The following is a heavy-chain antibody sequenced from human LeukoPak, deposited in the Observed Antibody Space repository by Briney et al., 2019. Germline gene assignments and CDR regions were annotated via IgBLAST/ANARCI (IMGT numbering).Heavy chain of an antibody. Sequence: GSLRLSCAASGVTLSPYGMHWVRQAPGKGLEWVAVISYEGGTQHYADSVKGRFIISRDNPRNTLYLQMNILRTEDTAVYYCAKEGTPQVSTWYDLWGQGTQVIVSS. CDR2: ISYEGGTQ. CDR1: GVTLSPYG. J-gene: IGHJ5*02. CDR3: AKEGTPQVSTWYDL. V-gene: IGHV3-30*18. D-gene: IGHD3-10*01.